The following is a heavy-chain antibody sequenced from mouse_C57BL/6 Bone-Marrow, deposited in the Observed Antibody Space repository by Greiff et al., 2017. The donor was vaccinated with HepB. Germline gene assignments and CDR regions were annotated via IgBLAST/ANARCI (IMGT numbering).Heavy chain of an antibody. V-gene: IGHV1-69*01. CDR2: IDPSDSYT. CDR3: ARTTVVATGGFDY. J-gene: IGHJ2*01. Sequence: QVQLKQPGAELVMPGASVKLSCKASGYTFTSYWMHWVKQRPGQGLEWIGEIDPSDSYTNYNQKFKGKSTLTVDKSSSTAYMQLSSLTSEDSAVYYCARTTVVATGGFDYWGQGTTLTVSS. D-gene: IGHD1-1*01. CDR1: GYTFTSYW.